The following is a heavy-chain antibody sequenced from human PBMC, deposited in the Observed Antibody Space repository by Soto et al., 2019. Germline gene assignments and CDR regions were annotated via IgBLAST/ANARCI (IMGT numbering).Heavy chain of an antibody. CDR1: GYTFTRYV. V-gene: IGHV1-3*01. CDR3: ARDRNPYYYDKSGFYYGDY. CDR2: INAGNGNT. D-gene: IGHD3-22*01. Sequence: QVQVVQSGAEVKKPGASVKVSCKASGYTFTRYVIHWVRQAPGQRPEWMGWINAGNGNTAYSQKFQDRVTITRDTSASTAYMELRSLRSEDTAVYYCARDRNPYYYDKSGFYYGDYWGQGTLVTVSS. J-gene: IGHJ4*02.